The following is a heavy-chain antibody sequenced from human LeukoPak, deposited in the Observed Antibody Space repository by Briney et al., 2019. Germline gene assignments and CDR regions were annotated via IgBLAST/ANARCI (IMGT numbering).Heavy chain of an antibody. CDR3: ARGIYCSSTSCYSYNWFDP. V-gene: IGHV4-38-2*02. Sequence: SETLSLTCTVSGYSISSGYYWGWIRQPPGKGLEWIGSIYHSGSTYYNPSLKSRVTISVDTSKNQFSLKLSSVTAADTAVYYCARGIYCSSTSCYSYNWFDPWGQGTLVTVSS. D-gene: IGHD2-2*01. CDR2: IYHSGST. J-gene: IGHJ5*02. CDR1: GYSISSGYY.